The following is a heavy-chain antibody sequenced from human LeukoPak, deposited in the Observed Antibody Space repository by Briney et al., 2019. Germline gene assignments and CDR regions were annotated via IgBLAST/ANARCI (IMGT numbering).Heavy chain of an antibody. Sequence: ASQTLSLTCTVSGGSISSGDYYWSWIRQPPGKGLEWIGYIYYSGCTYYNPSLKSRVTISVDTSKNQFSLKLSSVTAANTAVYYCASQYCGGDCYNAFDIWGQGTMVTVSS. CDR2: IYYSGCT. D-gene: IGHD2-21*02. CDR1: GGSISSGDYY. J-gene: IGHJ3*02. V-gene: IGHV4-30-4*01. CDR3: ASQYCGGDCYNAFDI.